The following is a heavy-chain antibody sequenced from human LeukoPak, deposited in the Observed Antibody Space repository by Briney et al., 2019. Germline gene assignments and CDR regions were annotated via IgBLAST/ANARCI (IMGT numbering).Heavy chain of an antibody. Sequence: SETLSLTCTVSGGSISNGSYYRSWIRQPAGKGLEWIGRIYTSGSTNYNPSLKSRVTISVDTSKNQFSLKLSSVTAADTAVYYCARDPIYSKWLVYGMYVWGQGTTVTVSS. D-gene: IGHD4-11*01. CDR1: GGSISNGSYY. CDR3: ARDPIYSKWLVYGMYV. CDR2: IYTSGST. V-gene: IGHV4-61*02. J-gene: IGHJ6*02.